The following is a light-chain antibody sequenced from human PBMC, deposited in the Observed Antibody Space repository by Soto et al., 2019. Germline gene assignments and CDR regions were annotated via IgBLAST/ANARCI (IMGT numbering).Light chain of an antibody. J-gene: IGKJ3*01. CDR1: QSLSGTY. CDR3: QQYDSSPRT. CDR2: DAS. Sequence: EIVLTQSPGTLSLSPGERATLSCRASQSLSGTYLAWYQQKPGQAPRLLIYDASIRATGIPDRFSGSGSGTDFTLTISRLEPEDFAVYYCQQYDSSPRTFGPGTKVDIK. V-gene: IGKV3-20*01.